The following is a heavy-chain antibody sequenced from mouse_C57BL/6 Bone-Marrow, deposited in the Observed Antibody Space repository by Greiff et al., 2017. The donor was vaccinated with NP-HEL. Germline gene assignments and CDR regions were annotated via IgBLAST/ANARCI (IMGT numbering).Heavy chain of an antibody. J-gene: IGHJ1*03. V-gene: IGHV1-15*01. CDR2: IDPETGGT. CDR3: TRSFITTVVDWYFDV. Sequence: VQLVESGAELVRPGASVTLSCKASGYTFTDYEMYWVKQTPVHGLEWIGAIDPETGGTAYNQKFKGKAILTADKSSSTAYTELRSLTSEDSAVYYCTRSFITTVVDWYFDVWDTGTTVTVSS. CDR1: GYTFTDYE. D-gene: IGHD1-1*01.